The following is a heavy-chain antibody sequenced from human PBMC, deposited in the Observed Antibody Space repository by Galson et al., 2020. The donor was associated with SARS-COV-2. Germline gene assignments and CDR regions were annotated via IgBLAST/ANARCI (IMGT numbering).Heavy chain of an antibody. CDR2: IGASGATT. CDR3: SKGGIPHYFDY. J-gene: IGHJ4*02. V-gene: IGHV3-23*01. D-gene: IGHD3-16*01. Sequence: GESLKISCAASGFTFSSYAMRWVRQAPGKGLEWVSAIGASGATTYYADSVKGRFTISRDNSRDTLYLQMNSLRVEDTALYYCSKGGIPHYFDYWAQVTLVTVSS. CDR1: GFTFSSYA.